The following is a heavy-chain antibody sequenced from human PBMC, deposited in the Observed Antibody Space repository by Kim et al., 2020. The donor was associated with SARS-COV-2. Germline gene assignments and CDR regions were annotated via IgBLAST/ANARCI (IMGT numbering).Heavy chain of an antibody. V-gene: IGHV3-30*18. CDR3: AKVSAPAAILEYFQH. D-gene: IGHD2-2*01. CDR1: GFTFSSYG. J-gene: IGHJ1*01. Sequence: GGSLRLSCAASGFTFSSYGMHWVRQAPGKGLEWVAVISYDGSNKYYADSVKGRFTISRDNSKNTLYLQMHSLRAEDTAVYYCAKVSAPAAILEYFQHWG. CDR2: ISYDGSNK.